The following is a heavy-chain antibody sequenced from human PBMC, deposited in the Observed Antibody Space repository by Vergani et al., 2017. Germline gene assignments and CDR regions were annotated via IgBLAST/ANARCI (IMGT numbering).Heavy chain of an antibody. CDR3: ARDRVLDILGGMYV. V-gene: IGHV4-59*01. J-gene: IGHJ6*02. CDR2: IFYSGST. CDR1: GDSIGTYY. Sequence: QVQLQESGPGLVKPSDTLSLTCTVSGDSIGTYYWSWIRQPPGKGLEWIGYIFYSGSTNYNPSLKSRVTISVDTSKNQFSLKLSSVTAADTALYYCARDRVLDILGGMYVWGQGTTVTVSS. D-gene: IGHD5-12*01.